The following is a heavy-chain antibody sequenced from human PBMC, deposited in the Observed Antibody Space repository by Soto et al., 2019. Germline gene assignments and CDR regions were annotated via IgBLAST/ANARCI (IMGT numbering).Heavy chain of an antibody. CDR2: IYYSGST. D-gene: IGHD4-17*01. Sequence: KTSETLSLTCTVSGGSVSSGSYYWSWIRQPPGKGLEWIGYIYYSGSTNYNPSLKSRVTISVDTSKNQFSLKLSSVTAADTAVYYCARDRFYGDYVWAYYYYGMDVWGQGTTVTVSS. CDR3: ARDRFYGDYVWAYYYYGMDV. J-gene: IGHJ6*02. CDR1: GGSVSSGSYY. V-gene: IGHV4-61*01.